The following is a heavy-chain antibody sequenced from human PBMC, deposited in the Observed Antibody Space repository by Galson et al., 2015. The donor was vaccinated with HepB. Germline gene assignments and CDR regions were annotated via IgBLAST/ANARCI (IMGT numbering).Heavy chain of an antibody. V-gene: IGHV3-23*01. D-gene: IGHD6-19*01. CDR2: ITPSGDNT. J-gene: IGHJ4*02. Sequence: SLRLSCAASGFTFSYYAMSWVRQAPGKGLEWVSAITPSGDNTYSADSMKGRFTISRDTSQNTLFLQMKSLRAGDKAIYFCAKVFPEKTDGWYRQALYYFDPWGQGTRVTVSS. CDR1: GFTFSYYA. CDR3: AKVFPEKTDGWYRQALYYFDP.